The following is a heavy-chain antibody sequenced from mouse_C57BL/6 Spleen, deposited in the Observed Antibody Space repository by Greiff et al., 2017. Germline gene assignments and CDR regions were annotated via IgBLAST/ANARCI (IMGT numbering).Heavy chain of an antibody. J-gene: IGHJ2*01. Sequence: QVQLQQPGAELVMPGASVKLSCKASGYTFTSYWMHWVKQRPGRGLEWIGEIDPSASYTTYNQKFKGKSTLTVDKSSSTAYMQLSSLTSEDSAVYYGAVYYGRFDYWGQGTTLTVSS. D-gene: IGHD2-1*01. CDR3: AVYYGRFDY. CDR1: GYTFTSYW. CDR2: IDPSASYT. V-gene: IGHV1-69*01.